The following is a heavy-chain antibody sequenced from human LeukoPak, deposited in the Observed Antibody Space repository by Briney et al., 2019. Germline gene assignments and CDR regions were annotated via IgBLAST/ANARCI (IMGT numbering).Heavy chain of an antibody. Sequence: GGPLRLSCKTSGFTFKDYSMTWVRQRPGRGLEWVAVLSGSSASVYYADSVKGRFTISRDNAKDTLYLQLNNLRSDDAAIYYCARPLSYYYDAFDYDHWAQGTLVAVSS. CDR3: ARPLSYYYDAFDYDH. D-gene: IGHD3-22*01. J-gene: IGHJ4*02. CDR2: LSGSSASV. CDR1: GFTFKDYS. V-gene: IGHV3-23*01.